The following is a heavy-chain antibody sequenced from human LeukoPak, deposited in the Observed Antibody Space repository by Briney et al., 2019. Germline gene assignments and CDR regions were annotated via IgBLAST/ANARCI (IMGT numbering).Heavy chain of an antibody. CDR1: GFTVSSNY. CDR2: IYSDGNT. J-gene: IGHJ4*02. D-gene: IGHD6-25*01. CDR3: ATPSGGY. Sequence: GGSLRLSCAASGFTVSSNYMSWVRQAPGKGLEWVSVIYSDGNTYYADSVKGRFTISRDNSKDTVYLQMNSLRVEDTAVYYCATPSGGYWGQGTLVTVSS. V-gene: IGHV3-66*04.